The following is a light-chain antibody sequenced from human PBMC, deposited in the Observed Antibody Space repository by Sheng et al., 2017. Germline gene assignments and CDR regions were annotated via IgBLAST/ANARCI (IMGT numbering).Light chain of an antibody. CDR3: QQYYSYPLT. V-gene: IGKV1-8*01. Sequence: IQMTQSPSSLSASVGDRVTITCRASQGISSYLAWYQQKPGKAPKLLIYAASTLQSGVPSRFSGSGSGTDFTLTISCLQSEDFATYYCQQYYSYPLTFGQGTRLEIK. CDR1: QGISSY. CDR2: AAS. J-gene: IGKJ5*01.